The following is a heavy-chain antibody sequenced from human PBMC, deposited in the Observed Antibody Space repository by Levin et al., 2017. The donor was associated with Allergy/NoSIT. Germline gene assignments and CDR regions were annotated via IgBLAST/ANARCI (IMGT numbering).Heavy chain of an antibody. CDR1: GFTVSTNY. CDR2: IYSDGTT. Sequence: GGSLRLSCAASGFTVSTNYMSWVRQAPGKGLEWVSVIYSDGTTYYTDSVKGRFTISRDNSKNTVYLQMNSLRAEDTAVYYCASPFNWNYASPYVFDIWGQGTMVTVSS. J-gene: IGHJ3*02. CDR3: ASPFNWNYASPYVFDI. D-gene: IGHD1-7*01. V-gene: IGHV3-53*01.